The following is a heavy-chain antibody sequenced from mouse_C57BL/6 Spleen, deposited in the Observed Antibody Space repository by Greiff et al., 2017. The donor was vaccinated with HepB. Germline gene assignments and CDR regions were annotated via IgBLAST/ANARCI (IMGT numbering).Heavy chain of an antibody. CDR3: AIGEVVVDY. CDR2: INPSSGYT. Sequence: QVQLQQSGAELARPGASVKMSCKASGYTFTSYTMHWVKQRPGQGLEWIGYINPSSGYTKYNQKFKDKATLNADKSSSTAYMQLSSLTSEDSAVYYCAIGEVVVDYWGQGTTLTVSS. J-gene: IGHJ2*01. D-gene: IGHD1-1*01. V-gene: IGHV1-4*01. CDR1: GYTFTSYT.